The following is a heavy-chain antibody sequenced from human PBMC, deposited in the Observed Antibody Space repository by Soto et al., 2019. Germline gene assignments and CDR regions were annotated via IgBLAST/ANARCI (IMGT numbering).Heavy chain of an antibody. D-gene: IGHD6-6*01. CDR3: ARDLGIAARPDYYYGMDV. J-gene: IGHJ6*02. V-gene: IGHV3-33*01. CDR1: GFTFSSYG. Sequence: QVQLVESGGGVVQPGRSLRLSCAASGFTFSSYGMHWVRQAPGKGLEWVAVIWYDGSNKYYADSVKGRFTISRDNSKNTLYRQMNSLRAEDTAVYYCARDLGIAARPDYYYGMDVWGQGTTVTVSS. CDR2: IWYDGSNK.